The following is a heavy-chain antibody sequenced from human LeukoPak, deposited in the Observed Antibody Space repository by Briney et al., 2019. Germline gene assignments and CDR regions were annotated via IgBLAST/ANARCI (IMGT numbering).Heavy chain of an antibody. CDR1: GYTFTGYY. J-gene: IGHJ4*02. V-gene: IGHV1-2*02. Sequence: GASVKVSCKSSGYTFTGYYMHWVRQAPGQGRECRGGINANRGGTNYAQRFQGRVTMTRDTSITTAYMELSRLKSDDTAVYYCARRYCSSTSCYYFDYWGQGTLVTVSS. CDR3: ARRYCSSTSCYYFDY. CDR2: INANRGGT. D-gene: IGHD2-2*01.